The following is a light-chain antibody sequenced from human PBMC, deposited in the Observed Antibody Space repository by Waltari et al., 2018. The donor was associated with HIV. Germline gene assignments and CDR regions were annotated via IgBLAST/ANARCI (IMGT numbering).Light chain of an antibody. Sequence: QSALTQPPSASRPPGQSVTISCTGTSSDVGGYNYFPRYQQHPGNAPKLIIDEVSMQPSGVPARVSGSKSCNTASLPVSALQAEDEADYYCSSSAGSNNFEGVVFGGGTKLTVL. V-gene: IGLV2-8*01. CDR2: EVS. CDR3: SSSAGSNNFEGVV. J-gene: IGLJ2*01. CDR1: SSDVGGYNY.